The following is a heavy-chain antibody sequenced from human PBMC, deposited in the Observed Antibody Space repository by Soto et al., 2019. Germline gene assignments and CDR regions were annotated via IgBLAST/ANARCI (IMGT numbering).Heavy chain of an antibody. Sequence: PGVPLRLSCGAFGLTFTKYAMHWVRQAPGKGLEWVAVISNDGNTRYYAESVKGRFSISRDNLNNTLYVQVNTLKNEDTAVYYCAASRTSASGSPIAYWGQGTLVTVSS. D-gene: IGHD5-12*01. CDR1: GLTFTKYA. CDR2: ISNDGNTR. CDR3: AASRTSASGSPIAY. V-gene: IGHV3-30*04. J-gene: IGHJ4*02.